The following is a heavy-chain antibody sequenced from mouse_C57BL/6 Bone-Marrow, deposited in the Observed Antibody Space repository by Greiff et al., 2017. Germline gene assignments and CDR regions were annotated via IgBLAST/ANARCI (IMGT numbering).Heavy chain of an antibody. CDR2: IDPSANYT. D-gene: IGHD2-4*01. V-gene: IGHV1-50*01. CDR3: AYDYDKGGHYYAMDY. J-gene: IGHJ4*01. CDR1: GYTFTSYW. Sequence: QVQLQQPGADLVKPGASVKLSCKASGYTFTSYWMQWVKQRPGQGLEWIGEIDPSANYTNSNQKFKGKAPLTVATSSSTDYMQLRSLTSEDSEVYYSAYDYDKGGHYYAMDYWGQGTSVTVSS.